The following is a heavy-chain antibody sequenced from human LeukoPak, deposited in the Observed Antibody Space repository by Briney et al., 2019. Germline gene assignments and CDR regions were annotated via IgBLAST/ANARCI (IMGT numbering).Heavy chain of an antibody. J-gene: IGHJ4*02. V-gene: IGHV1-8*01. Sequence: ASVKVSCKASGYTFIGYDINWVRQAPGQGLEWMGWMNPNSGNTGYAQKFQGRVSMTRSTSISTAYMELGSLTSEDTAVYYCAPSLYYYNSSGYYPFDYWGQGTLITVSS. CDR2: MNPNSGNT. CDR3: APSLYYYNSSGYYPFDY. D-gene: IGHD3-22*01. CDR1: GYTFIGYD.